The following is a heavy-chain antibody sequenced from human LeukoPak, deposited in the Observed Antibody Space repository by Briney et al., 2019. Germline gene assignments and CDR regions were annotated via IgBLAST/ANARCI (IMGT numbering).Heavy chain of an antibody. V-gene: IGHV3-43*01. D-gene: IGHD3-22*01. CDR2: ISWDGGST. Sequence: TGGSLRLSCAASGFTFDDYTMHWVRQAPGKGLEWVSLISWDGGSTYYADSVKGRFTISRDNSKNSLYLQMNSLRTEDTALYYCAKDRKPEWWLSGLFDYWGQGTLVTVSS. CDR1: GFTFDDYT. J-gene: IGHJ4*02. CDR3: AKDRKPEWWLSGLFDY.